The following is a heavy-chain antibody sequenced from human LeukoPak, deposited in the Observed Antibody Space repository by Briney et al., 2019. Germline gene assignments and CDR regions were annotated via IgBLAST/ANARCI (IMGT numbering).Heavy chain of an antibody. D-gene: IGHD3-9*01. CDR3: ARLYDILTGNSFDY. CDR2: TYPGDSDT. J-gene: IGHJ4*02. CDR1: GYSFTSYW. V-gene: IGHV5-51*01. Sequence: GESLKISCKGSGYSFTSYWIGWVRQMPGKGLEWVGITYPGDSDTRYSPSFQGQVTVSADKSICTAYLQWSSLKASDTAMYYCARLYDILTGNSFDYWGQGTLVTVSS.